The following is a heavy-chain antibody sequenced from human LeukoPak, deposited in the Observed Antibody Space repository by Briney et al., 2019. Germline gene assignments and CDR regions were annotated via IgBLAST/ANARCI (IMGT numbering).Heavy chain of an antibody. CDR1: GFTFSSYE. V-gene: IGHV3-48*03. D-gene: IGHD2-15*01. J-gene: IGHJ4*02. CDR2: ISSSGSTI. CDR3: ARPRRYCSGGSCAFGY. Sequence: PGGSLRPSCAASGFTFSSYEMNWVRQAPGKGLEWVSYISSSGSTIYYADSVKDRFTISRDNAKNSLYLQMNSLRAEDTAVYYCARPRRYCSGGSCAFGYWGQGTLVTVSS.